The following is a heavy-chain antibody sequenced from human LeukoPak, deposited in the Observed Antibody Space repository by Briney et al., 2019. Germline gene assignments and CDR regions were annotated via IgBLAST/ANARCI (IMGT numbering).Heavy chain of an antibody. V-gene: IGHV4-59*08. CDR3: ARLYRATDAFDI. CDR2: IYYSGST. D-gene: IGHD1-26*01. Sequence: SGTLSLTCTVSGGSISSYYWSWIRQPPGKGLEWIGYIYYSGSTNYNPSLKSRVTISVDTSKNQFPLKLSSVTAADTAVYYCARLYRATDAFDIWGQGTMVTVSS. J-gene: IGHJ3*02. CDR1: GGSISSYY.